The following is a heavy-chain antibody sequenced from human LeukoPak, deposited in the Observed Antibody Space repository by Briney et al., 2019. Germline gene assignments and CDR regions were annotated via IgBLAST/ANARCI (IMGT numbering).Heavy chain of an antibody. V-gene: IGHV4-39*07. CDR2: IYYSGST. Sequence: SETLSLTCTASGGSISSTNYYWGWIRQPPGKGLEWIGSIYYSGSTYYNPSLKSRLTIPLDTSKNQFSLRLSSVTAADTAFYYCARRYNWNDRWDWGQGTLVTVSP. CDR1: GGSISSTNYY. CDR3: ARRYNWNDRWD. D-gene: IGHD1-1*01. J-gene: IGHJ4*02.